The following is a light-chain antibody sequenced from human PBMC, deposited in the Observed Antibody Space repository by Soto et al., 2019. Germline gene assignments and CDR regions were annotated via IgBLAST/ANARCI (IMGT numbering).Light chain of an antibody. J-gene: IGLJ2*01. V-gene: IGLV1-51*01. CDR2: DNN. Sequence: QSVLPQPPSVSAAPGQKVPISCSGRNSNIGNNSVSWYQQLPGAAPKLLIYDNNKRPSGIPDRFSGSKSGASATLGITGLQTGDEADYYCGTWDSSLVFGGGTKLTVL. CDR3: GTWDSSLV. CDR1: NSNIGNNS.